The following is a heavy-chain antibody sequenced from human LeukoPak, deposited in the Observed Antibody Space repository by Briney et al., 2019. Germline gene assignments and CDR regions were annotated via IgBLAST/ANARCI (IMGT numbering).Heavy chain of an antibody. V-gene: IGHV1-69*13. J-gene: IGHJ3*02. CDR2: IIPIFGTA. CDR3: ARVSYYGSGSYFGAFDI. D-gene: IGHD3-10*01. Sequence: ASVKVSCKASGGTFSSYAISWVRQAPGQGLEWMGGIIPIFGTANYAQKFQGRVTITADESTSTAYVELSSLRSEDTAVYYCARVSYYGSGSYFGAFDIWGQGTMVTVSS. CDR1: GGTFSSYA.